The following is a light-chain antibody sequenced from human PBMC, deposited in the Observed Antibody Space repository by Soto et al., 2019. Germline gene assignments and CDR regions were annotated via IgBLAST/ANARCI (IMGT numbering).Light chain of an antibody. CDR2: GAS. CDR3: QQYNNWWT. J-gene: IGKJ1*01. Sequence: EVLMTQSPVTLSVSPGERATLSCRASQSISSNLAWYQQKPGQAPRLLIYGASTRATGIPARFSGSGSGTEFTLTISSLQSEDFAVYYCQQYNNWWTFGQGTKVEIK. CDR1: QSISSN. V-gene: IGKV3-15*01.